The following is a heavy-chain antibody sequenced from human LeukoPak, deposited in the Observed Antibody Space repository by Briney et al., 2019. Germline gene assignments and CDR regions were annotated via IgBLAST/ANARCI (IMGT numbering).Heavy chain of an antibody. CDR2: INKSGDII. CDR1: GFTFSIFA. CDR3: AKDRGTTWADAFDI. Sequence: GGSLRLSCAASGFTFSIFAMTWVRQSPGKGLESVSTINKSGDIIDYADFVKGRFTISRDNSKNTLYLQMNTLRAEDTGVYYCAKDRGTTWADAFDIWGQGTVVTVSS. J-gene: IGHJ3*02. D-gene: IGHD1-14*01. V-gene: IGHV3-23*01.